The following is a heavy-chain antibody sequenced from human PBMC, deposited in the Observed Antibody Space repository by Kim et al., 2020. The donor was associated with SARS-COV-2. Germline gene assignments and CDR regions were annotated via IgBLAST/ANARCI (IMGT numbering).Heavy chain of an antibody. Sequence: GGSLRLSCAASGFTFSSYAMSWVRQAPGKGLEWVSAISGSGGSTYYADSVKGRFTISRDNSKNTLYPQMNSLRAEDTAVYYCARGTVRVWGSYRPKHTYFDYWGQGTLVTVSS. CDR3: ARGTVRVWGSYRPKHTYFDY. D-gene: IGHD3-16*02. CDR2: ISGSGGST. V-gene: IGHV3-23*01. CDR1: GFTFSSYA. J-gene: IGHJ4*02.